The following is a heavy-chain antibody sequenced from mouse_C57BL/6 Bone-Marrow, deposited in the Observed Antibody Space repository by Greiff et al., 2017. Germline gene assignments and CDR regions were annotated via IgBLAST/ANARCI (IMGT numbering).Heavy chain of an antibody. V-gene: IGHV1-7*01. CDR2: INPSSGYT. J-gene: IGHJ4*01. D-gene: IGHD1-1*01. CDR3: GRITVLVRAMDY. CDR1: GYTFTSYS. Sequence: QVQLQQSGAELAKPGASVKLSCKASGYTFTSYSMHWVKQRPGKSLEWIGYINPSSGYTTYNQKFKDKATLTVDKSSSTAYMQLRSLTYEDSAVYYCGRITVLVRAMDYLGQGTSVTVSS.